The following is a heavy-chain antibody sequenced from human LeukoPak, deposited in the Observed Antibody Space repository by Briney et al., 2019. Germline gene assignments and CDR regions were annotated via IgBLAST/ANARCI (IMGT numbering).Heavy chain of an antibody. D-gene: IGHD3-22*01. J-gene: IGHJ4*02. CDR2: IRYDGSNK. CDR3: AKDQYYYDSSGGFDY. CDR1: GFTFSSYG. V-gene: IGHV3-30*02. Sequence: GGSLRLSCAASGFTFSSYGMHWVRQAPGKGLEGVAFIRYDGSNKYYADSVKGRFTISRDNSKNTLYLQMNSLRAEDTAVYYCAKDQYYYDSSGGFDYWGQGTLVTVSS.